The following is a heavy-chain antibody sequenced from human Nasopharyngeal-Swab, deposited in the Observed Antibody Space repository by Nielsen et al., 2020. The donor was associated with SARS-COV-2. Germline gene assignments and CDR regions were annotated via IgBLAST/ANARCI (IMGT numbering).Heavy chain of an antibody. J-gene: IGHJ2*01. Sequence: RQAPGKGLEWIGEINHSGSTNYNPSLKSRLTISVDTSKNQFSLKLSSVTAADTAVYYCARGHRRTTVTNYWYFDLWGRGTLVTVSS. CDR2: INHSGST. V-gene: IGHV4-34*01. CDR3: ARGHRRTTVTNYWYFDL. D-gene: IGHD4-17*01.